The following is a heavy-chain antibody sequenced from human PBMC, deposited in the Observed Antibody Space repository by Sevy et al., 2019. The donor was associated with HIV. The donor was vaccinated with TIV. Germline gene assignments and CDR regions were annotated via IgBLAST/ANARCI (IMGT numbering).Heavy chain of an antibody. CDR1: GFTFSNFG. V-gene: IGHV3-30*02. J-gene: IGHJ4*02. Sequence: GGSLRPSCTASGFTFSNFGMHWVRQVPGKGLEWVTFIRYDGSDKYYAASVKGRFTISRDDSKNTLYLQMDSLRAEDTAIYYCAKDLAGPGRRYFDYWGQGTLVTVSS. CDR2: IRYDGSDK. CDR3: AKDLAGPGRRYFDY. D-gene: IGHD6-13*01.